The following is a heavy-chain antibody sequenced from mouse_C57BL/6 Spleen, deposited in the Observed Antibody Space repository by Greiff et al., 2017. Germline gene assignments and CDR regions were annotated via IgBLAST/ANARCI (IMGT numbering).Heavy chain of an antibody. V-gene: IGHV3-6*01. CDR2: ISYDGSN. CDR1: GYSITSGYY. D-gene: IGHD2-1*01. J-gene: IGHJ4*01. Sequence: DVKLQESGPGLVKPSQSLSLTCSVTGYSITSGYYWNWIRQFPGNKLEWMGYISYDGSNNYNPSLKNRISITRDTSKNQFFLKLNSVTTEDTATYYYARRGNKGSMDYWGQGTSVTVSS. CDR3: ARRGNKGSMDY.